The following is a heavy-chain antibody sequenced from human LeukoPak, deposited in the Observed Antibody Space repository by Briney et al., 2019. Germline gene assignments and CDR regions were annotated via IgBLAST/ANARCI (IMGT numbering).Heavy chain of an antibody. CDR3: GRASTANPPGY. V-gene: IGHV3-74*01. Sequence: GGSLRLSCAASGFTFSSYWMHWVRQGPGKGLAWVSRINGDGSITNYADSVKGRFTISRDSAKNTLYLQMNSLRAEDTAVYYCGRASTANPPGYWGQGTLVTVSS. D-gene: IGHD4/OR15-4a*01. CDR2: INGDGSIT. J-gene: IGHJ4*02. CDR1: GFTFSSYW.